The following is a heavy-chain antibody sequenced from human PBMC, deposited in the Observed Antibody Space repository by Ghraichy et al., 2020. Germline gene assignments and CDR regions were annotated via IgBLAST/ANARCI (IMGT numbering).Heavy chain of an antibody. CDR1: GFTFSSYA. J-gene: IGHJ4*02. CDR3: AKDKGFLEWLLYVDGNYFDY. CDR2: ISGSGGST. D-gene: IGHD3-3*01. Sequence: GGSLRLSCAASGFTFSSYAMSWVRQAPGKGLEWVSAISGSGGSTYYADSVKGRFTISRDNSKNTLYLQMNSLRAEDTAVYYCAKDKGFLEWLLYVDGNYFDYWGQGTLVTVSS. V-gene: IGHV3-23*01.